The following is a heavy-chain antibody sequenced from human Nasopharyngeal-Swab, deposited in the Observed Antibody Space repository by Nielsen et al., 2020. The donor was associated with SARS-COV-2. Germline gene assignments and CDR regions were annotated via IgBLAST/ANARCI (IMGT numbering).Heavy chain of an antibody. D-gene: IGHD4-17*01. CDR3: ARDESGDYLGLPFDY. J-gene: IGHJ4*02. Sequence: SETLSLNCTVSGASISSSINYWGWIRQSPQKGLEWIGTVSYSGTANYNPSLNSRVTISVDTSKNQFSLKLISVTAADTAVYYCARDESGDYLGLPFDYWGQGTLVTVSS. V-gene: IGHV4-39*07. CDR2: VSYSGTA. CDR1: GASISSSINY.